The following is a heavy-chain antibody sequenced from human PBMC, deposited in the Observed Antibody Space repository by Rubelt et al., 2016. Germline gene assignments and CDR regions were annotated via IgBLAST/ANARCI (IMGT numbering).Heavy chain of an antibody. Sequence: NYAMNWVRQAPGKGLEWVSALSGSGGDTFHADSVKGRFTISRDNSKNTLYLQMNSLRVEDTAVYYCARSSIAARHFDYWDQGTLVTVSS. CDR3: ARSSIAARHFDY. V-gene: IGHV3-23*01. CDR2: LSGSGGDT. D-gene: IGHD6-6*01. J-gene: IGHJ4*02. CDR1: NYA.